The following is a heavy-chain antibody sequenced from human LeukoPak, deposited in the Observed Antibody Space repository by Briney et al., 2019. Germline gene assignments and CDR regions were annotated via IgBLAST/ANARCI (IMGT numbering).Heavy chain of an antibody. CDR1: GFTFSSYG. CDR2: ISYDGSNK. D-gene: IGHD3-22*01. V-gene: IGHV3-30*18. Sequence: QPGGSLRLSCAASGFTFSSYGMHWVRQAPGKGLEWVAVISYDGSNKYYADSVKGRFTISRDNSKNTLYLQMNSLRAEDTAVYYCVKLHYYDSSGYLPAQDYWGQGTLVTVSS. CDR3: VKLHYYDSSGYLPAQDY. J-gene: IGHJ4*02.